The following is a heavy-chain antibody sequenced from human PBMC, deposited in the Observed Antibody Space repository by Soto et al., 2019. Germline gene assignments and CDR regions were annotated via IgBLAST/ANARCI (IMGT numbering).Heavy chain of an antibody. CDR3: AGGMQLSNFDN. Sequence: QLQLQESGPGLVKPSETLSLTCTVSGGSISSSSSYWGWIRQPPGKGLEWIGSIYYSGSTHYNPSLKSRVTISVDTSKSQCSLKLRSVTAADTAVYYCAGGMQLSNFDNWGQGTLVSVSS. J-gene: IGHJ4*02. CDR2: IYYSGST. D-gene: IGHD5-18*01. CDR1: GGSISSSSSY. V-gene: IGHV4-39*01.